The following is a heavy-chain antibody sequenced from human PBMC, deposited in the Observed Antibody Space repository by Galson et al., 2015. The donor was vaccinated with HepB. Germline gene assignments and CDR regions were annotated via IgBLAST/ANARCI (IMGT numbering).Heavy chain of an antibody. Sequence: SLRLSCAGSGFRFNSYGIHWVRQSPGKGLEWISFISYDATNKYYTDSVKGRFSISRDNSKNTVSLQMHGLRPEDTGVFFCVEDGLYLNSGLHSNGFDVWGQGATVTVSS. J-gene: IGHJ6*02. CDR1: GFRFNSYG. CDR3: VEDGLYLNSGLHSNGFDV. CDR2: ISYDATNK. V-gene: IGHV3-30*18. D-gene: IGHD3-10*01.